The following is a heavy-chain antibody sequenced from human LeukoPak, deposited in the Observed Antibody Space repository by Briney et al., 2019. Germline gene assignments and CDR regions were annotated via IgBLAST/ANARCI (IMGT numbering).Heavy chain of an antibody. J-gene: IGHJ4*02. V-gene: IGHV1-2*06. CDR1: GYTFTGYY. CDR2: INPNSGGT. D-gene: IGHD2-2*01. Sequence: ASVKVSCKSSGYTFTGYYMHWVRQAPGQGLEWMGRINPNSGGTNYAQKFQVRVTMTRDTSISTAYMELSRLRSDDTAVYYCARINCSSTSCLYYFDYWGQGTLVTVSS. CDR3: ARINCSSTSCLYYFDY.